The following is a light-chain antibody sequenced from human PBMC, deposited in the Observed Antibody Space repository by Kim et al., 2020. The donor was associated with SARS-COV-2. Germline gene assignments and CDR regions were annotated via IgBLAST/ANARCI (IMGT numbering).Light chain of an antibody. J-gene: IGKJ5*01. CDR3: MQGTYCPIT. CDR1: QSRLYSDGNTL. V-gene: IGKV2-30*01. CDR2: KIS. Sequence: LASISCRSSQSRLYSDGNTLLHGFQQRRGRSPRPLICKISNRDSGARESFSGSGSGTVFTLKISRVEAGDVVFYYCMQGTYCPITFGQGTRLEIK.